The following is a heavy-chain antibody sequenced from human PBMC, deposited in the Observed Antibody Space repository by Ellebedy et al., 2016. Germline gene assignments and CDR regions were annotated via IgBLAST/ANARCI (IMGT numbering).Heavy chain of an antibody. CDR1: GFTFSSYA. CDR2: ISGSGGST. J-gene: IGHJ6*02. D-gene: IGHD6-13*01. Sequence: GGSLRLXCAASGFTFSSYAMSWVRQAPGKGLEWVSGISGSGGSTYYADSVKGRFTISRDNSKNTLYLQMNRLRAEDTAVYYCAKDDGWVSATGTGNYYYYGMDVWGQGTTVTVSS. CDR3: AKDDGWVSATGTGNYYYYGMDV. V-gene: IGHV3-23*01.